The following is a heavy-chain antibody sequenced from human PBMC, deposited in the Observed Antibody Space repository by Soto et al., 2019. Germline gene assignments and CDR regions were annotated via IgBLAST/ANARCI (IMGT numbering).Heavy chain of an antibody. J-gene: IGHJ4*02. CDR2: VYRTGST. V-gene: IGHV4-4*02. Sequence: QVQLQESGPGLVKPSGTLSLTCAVSGGSISTSNWWSWVRQPPGKGLEWIGEVYRTGSTNYNPSPVRRLTXSXDXSEXQCSLKLTSVTAAATAVYYCARARAPMAAAAIFACWGQGTLVTVSS. D-gene: IGHD6-13*01. CDR1: GGSISTSNW. CDR3: ARARAPMAAAAIFAC.